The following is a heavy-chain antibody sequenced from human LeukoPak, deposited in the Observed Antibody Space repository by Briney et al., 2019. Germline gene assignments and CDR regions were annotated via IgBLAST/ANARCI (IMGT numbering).Heavy chain of an antibody. Sequence: GGSLRLSCAASGFTFSSYGMTWVRQAPGKGLEWVSAISGSGVNTYYADSVKGRFTISRDNSKNTLYLQMNSLRAEDTAVYYCAKCYYDSSVYYFRAFDIWGPGTMVTVSS. CDR1: GFTFSSYG. J-gene: IGHJ3*02. V-gene: IGHV3-23*01. D-gene: IGHD3-22*01. CDR2: ISGSGVNT. CDR3: AKCYYDSSVYYFRAFDI.